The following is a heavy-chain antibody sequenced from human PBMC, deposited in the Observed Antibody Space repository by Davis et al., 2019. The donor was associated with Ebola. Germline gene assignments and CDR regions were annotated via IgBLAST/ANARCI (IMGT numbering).Heavy chain of an antibody. CDR2: ISGSGGST. J-gene: IGHJ4*02. V-gene: IGHV3-23*01. CDR3: AKYPVPAAITYYFDY. D-gene: IGHD2-2*01. Sequence: PGGSLRLSCAASGFTFSSYAMSWVRQAPGKGLEWVSAISGSGGSTYYADSVKGRFTISRDKSKNTLYLQMNSLRAEDTAVYYCAKYPVPAAITYYFDYWGQGTLVTVSS. CDR1: GFTFSSYA.